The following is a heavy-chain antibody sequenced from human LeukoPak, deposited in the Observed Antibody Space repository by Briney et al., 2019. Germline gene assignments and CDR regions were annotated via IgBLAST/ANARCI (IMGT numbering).Heavy chain of an antibody. CDR2: ISGSGGST. CDR3: AVALVRGYFQH. D-gene: IGHD6-13*01. CDR1: GFTFSSYA. Sequence: GGSLRLSCAASGFTFSSYAMSWVRQAPGKGLEWVPAISGSGGSTYYADSVKGRFTISRDNSKNTLYLQMNSLRAEDTAVYYCAVALVRGYFQHWGQGTLVTVSS. V-gene: IGHV3-23*01. J-gene: IGHJ1*01.